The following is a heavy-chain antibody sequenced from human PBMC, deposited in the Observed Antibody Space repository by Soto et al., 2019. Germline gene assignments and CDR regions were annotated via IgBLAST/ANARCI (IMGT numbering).Heavy chain of an antibody. Sequence: PSETLSLTCAVSGGSISTDKWWSWVRQPPGEGLEWIGEIYHSGGANYNPSLKTRVTISVDRSKNQFSLKLSSVTAADTAVYYCARGVYSGSGSLGWFDPWGQRALVTVSS. CDR1: GGSISTDKW. J-gene: IGHJ5*02. CDR3: ARGVYSGSGSLGWFDP. CDR2: IYHSGGA. D-gene: IGHD3-10*01. V-gene: IGHV4-4*02.